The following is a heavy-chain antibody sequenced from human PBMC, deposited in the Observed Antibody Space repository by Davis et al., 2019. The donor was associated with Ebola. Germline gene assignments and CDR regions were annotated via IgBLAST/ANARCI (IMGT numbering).Heavy chain of an antibody. CDR2: IYYSGST. J-gene: IGHJ3*02. D-gene: IGHD3-3*01. V-gene: IGHV4-39*01. CDR1: GGSISSSSYY. Sequence: SETLSLTCTVSGGSISSSSYYWGWIRQPPGKGLEWIGSIYYSGSTYYNPSLKSRVTISVDTSKNQFSLKLSSVTAADTAVYYCAILSRLRDFWSGYFPDAFDIWGQGTMVTVSS. CDR3: AILSRLRDFWSGYFPDAFDI.